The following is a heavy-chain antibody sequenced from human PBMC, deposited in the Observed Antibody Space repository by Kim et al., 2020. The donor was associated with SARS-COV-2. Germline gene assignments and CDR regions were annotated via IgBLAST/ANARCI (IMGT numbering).Heavy chain of an antibody. J-gene: IGHJ4*02. CDR2: IDGDGGST. V-gene: IGHV3-74*01. CDR1: GFTFSTYW. D-gene: IGHD4-4*01. CDR3: TRDPDHSKGAPFDY. Sequence: GGSLRLSCAASGFTFSTYWMHWVCQAPGEGLESVSRIDGDGGSTSYADSVKGRSTISTDNAKSTLYLQMNSLRAEDTAVYYCTRDPDHSKGAPFDYWVQG.